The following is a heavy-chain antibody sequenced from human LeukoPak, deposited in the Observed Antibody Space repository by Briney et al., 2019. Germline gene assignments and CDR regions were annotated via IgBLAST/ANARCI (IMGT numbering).Heavy chain of an antibody. J-gene: IGHJ4*02. D-gene: IGHD1-26*01. CDR3: AKDAWEVGATSEIDH. V-gene: IGHV3-30*02. CDR1: GFIFSSYG. Sequence: GGTLRLSCATSGFIFSSYGLRWVRQAPGKGLEWVAFIWYDGSDKYYEASVKGRFTISRDNSKNKVYLQMNSLRAEDTAVYYCAKDAWEVGATSEIDHWGQGTLVTVSS. CDR2: IWYDGSDK.